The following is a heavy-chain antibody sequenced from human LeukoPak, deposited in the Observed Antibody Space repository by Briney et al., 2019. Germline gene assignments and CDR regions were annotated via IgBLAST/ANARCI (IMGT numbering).Heavy chain of an antibody. J-gene: IGHJ6*02. CDR1: GFTFSSYA. CDR2: ISGSGGST. CDR3: AKVRSGSGSYSYYYYYGMDV. V-gene: IGHV3-23*01. Sequence: GGSLRLSCAASGFTFSSYAMSWVRQAPGKGLEWVSAISGSGGSTYYADSVKGRFTISRDNSKNTLYLQMNSLRAEDTAVYYCAKVRSGSGSYSYYYYYGMDVWGQGTTVTVSS. D-gene: IGHD3-10*01.